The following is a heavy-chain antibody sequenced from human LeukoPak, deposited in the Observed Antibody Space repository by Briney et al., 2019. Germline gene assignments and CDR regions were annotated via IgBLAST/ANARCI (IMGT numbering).Heavy chain of an antibody. J-gene: IGHJ4*02. CDR1: GFTFSSYA. V-gene: IGHV3-23*01. D-gene: IGHD3-22*01. CDR2: ISGSGGST. CDR3: AKFRAPYYYDSSGYYYFDY. Sequence: GGSLRLSCAASGFTFSSYAMSWVRQAPGKGLEWVSAISGSGGSTYFADSVKGRFTISRDNPKNTLYLQMNSLRAEDTAVYYCAKFRAPYYYDSSGYYYFDYWGQGTLVTVSS.